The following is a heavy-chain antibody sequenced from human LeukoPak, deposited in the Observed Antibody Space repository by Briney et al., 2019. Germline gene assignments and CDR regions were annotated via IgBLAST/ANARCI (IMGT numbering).Heavy chain of an antibody. J-gene: IGHJ3*02. CDR2: IIPIFGTA. CDR3: ATGAPTVTALGDAFDI. CDR1: GGTFSSYA. V-gene: IGHV1-69*05. Sequence: SVKVSCKASGGTFSSYANSWVRQAPGQGLEWMGGIIPIFGTANYAQKFQGRVTITTDESTSTAYMELSSLRSEDTAVYYCATGAPTVTALGDAFDIWGQGTMVTVSS. D-gene: IGHD4-17*01.